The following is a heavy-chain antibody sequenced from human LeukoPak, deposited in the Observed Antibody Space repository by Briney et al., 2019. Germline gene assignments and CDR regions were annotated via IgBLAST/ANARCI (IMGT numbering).Heavy chain of an antibody. Sequence: GASVKVSCKASGYTFTSYDINWVRQATGQGLEWMGWMNPNSGNTGYAQKFQGRVTMTRNTSISTAYMELSSLRSEDTAVYYCARGIAARPPFGFDYWGQGTLVTVSS. D-gene: IGHD6-6*01. V-gene: IGHV1-8*01. CDR2: MNPNSGNT. CDR3: ARGIAARPPFGFDY. CDR1: GYTFTSYD. J-gene: IGHJ4*02.